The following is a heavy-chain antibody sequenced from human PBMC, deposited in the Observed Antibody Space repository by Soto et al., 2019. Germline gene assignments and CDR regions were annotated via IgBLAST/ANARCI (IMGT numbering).Heavy chain of an antibody. J-gene: IGHJ4*02. CDR2: INHSGST. Sequence: SETLSLTCAVYGGSFSGYYWSWICQPPGKGLEWIGEINHSGSTNYNPSLKSRVTISVDTSKNQFSLKLSSVTAADTAVYYCARGGPPTTTDIVVVVAATHFDYWGQGTLVTVSS. V-gene: IGHV4-34*01. D-gene: IGHD2-15*01. CDR1: GGSFSGYY. CDR3: ARGGPPTTTDIVVVVAATHFDY.